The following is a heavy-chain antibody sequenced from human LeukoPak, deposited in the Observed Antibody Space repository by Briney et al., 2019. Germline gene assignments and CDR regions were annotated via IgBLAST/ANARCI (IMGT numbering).Heavy chain of an antibody. CDR2: ISTDGGGT. CDR1: GFTFSDYA. CDR3: ARGRGAAAGTRIFDY. V-gene: IGHV3-64*01. J-gene: IGHJ4*02. Sequence: GGSLRLSCAASGFTFSDYAMHWVRQAPGRGLEYVSAISTDGGGTYYVNSVKGRFTISRDNSKNTLYLQMGSLRAEDTAVYYCARGRGAAAGTRIFDYWGQGTLVTVSS. D-gene: IGHD6-13*01.